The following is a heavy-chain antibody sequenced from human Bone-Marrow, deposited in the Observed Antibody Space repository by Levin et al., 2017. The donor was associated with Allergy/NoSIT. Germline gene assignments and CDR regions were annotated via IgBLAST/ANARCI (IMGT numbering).Heavy chain of an antibody. V-gene: IGHV3-33*01. Sequence: GESLKISCAASGFIFSSFDMHWVRQAPGKGLEWVAVIWYDGNGKHYSDSVKGRFTISRDDSKSTLYLQMNSLRAEDTAVYYCAREGETAMDVYGMDVWGQGTTVTVS. D-gene: IGHD5-18*01. CDR1: GFIFSSFD. CDR2: IWYDGNGK. J-gene: IGHJ6*02. CDR3: AREGETAMDVYGMDV.